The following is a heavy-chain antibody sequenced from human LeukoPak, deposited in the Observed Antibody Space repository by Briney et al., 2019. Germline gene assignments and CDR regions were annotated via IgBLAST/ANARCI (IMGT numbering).Heavy chain of an antibody. CDR1: GGSISSSNW. J-gene: IGHJ6*03. CDR2: IYHSGST. D-gene: IGHD3-10*01. Sequence: SETLSLTCAVSGGSISSSNWWSWVRQPPGKGLEWIGEIYHSGSTNYNPSLKSRVTISVDKSKNQFSLKLSSVTAADTAVYYCARLWFGEFSPSYYYMDVWGKGTTVTVSS. CDR3: ARLWFGEFSPSYYYMDV. V-gene: IGHV4-4*02.